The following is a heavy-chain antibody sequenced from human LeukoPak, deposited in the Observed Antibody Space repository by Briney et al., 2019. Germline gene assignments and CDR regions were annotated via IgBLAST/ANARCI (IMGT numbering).Heavy chain of an antibody. D-gene: IGHD2-21*01. CDR2: IKGDGTET. Sequence: GGSLRLSCVTSGSGFTFSEFWMGWVRQAPGERLEWVANIKGDGTETYYVDSVKGRFTISRDNAKNSVYLQMNSLRGDDTSLYRCAREAYCGGPSCFAVNYKDVWGKGTTVTVSS. CDR1: GSGFTFSEFW. J-gene: IGHJ6*03. CDR3: AREAYCGGPSCFAVNYKDV. V-gene: IGHV3-7*01.